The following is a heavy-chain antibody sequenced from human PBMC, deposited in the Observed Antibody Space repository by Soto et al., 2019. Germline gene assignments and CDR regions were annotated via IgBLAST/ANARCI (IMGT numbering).Heavy chain of an antibody. CDR1: GGSISSSSYY. CDR2: IYYSGST. V-gene: IGHV4-39*01. CDR3: ARQESSWTFDY. J-gene: IGHJ4*02. D-gene: IGHD2-15*01. Sequence: SETLSLTCTVSGGSISSSSYYWGWIRQPPGKGLEWIGSIYYSGSTYYNPSLKSRVTISVDTSKNQFSLKLSSVTAADTAVYYCARQESSWTFDYWGRGTLVTVSS.